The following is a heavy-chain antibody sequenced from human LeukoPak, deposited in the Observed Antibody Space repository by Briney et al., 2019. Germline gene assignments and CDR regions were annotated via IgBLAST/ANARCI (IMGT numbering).Heavy chain of an antibody. CDR3: ARGSDDFWSGYSRRRYMDV. J-gene: IGHJ6*03. Sequence: PSETLSLTCTVSGGSISSYYWSWIRQPPGKGLEWIGYISYSGSTNYNPSLKSRVTISVDTSKNQFSLKLSSVTAADTAVYYCARGSDDFWSGYSRRRYMDVWGKGTTVTVSS. D-gene: IGHD3-3*01. V-gene: IGHV4-59*01. CDR1: GGSISSYY. CDR2: ISYSGST.